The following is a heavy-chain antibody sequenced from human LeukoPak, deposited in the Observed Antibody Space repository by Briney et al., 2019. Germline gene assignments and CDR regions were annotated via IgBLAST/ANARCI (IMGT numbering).Heavy chain of an antibody. J-gene: IGHJ4*02. V-gene: IGHV4-34*01. CDR2: INHSGST. Sequence: PSVTLSLTCAVYGGSFSGYYWSWIRQPPGKGLEWIGEINHSGSTNYNPSLKSRVTISVDTSKNQFSLKLSSVTAADTAVYYCARARTYYYDSSGYLNDYWGQGTLVTVSS. CDR3: ARARTYYYDSSGYLNDY. CDR1: GGSFSGYY. D-gene: IGHD3-22*01.